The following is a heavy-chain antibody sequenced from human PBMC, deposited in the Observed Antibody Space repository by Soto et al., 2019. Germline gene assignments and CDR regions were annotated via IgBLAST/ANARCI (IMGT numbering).Heavy chain of an antibody. D-gene: IGHD5-12*01. CDR1: GFTFSSYG. V-gene: IGHV3-30*18. CDR3: AKDDSYVEMATSTGFDY. CDR2: ISYDGSNK. J-gene: IGHJ4*02. Sequence: GGSLRLSCSASGFTFSSYGMHWVRQAPGKGLEWVAVISYDGSNKYYADSVRGRFTISRDNSKNTLYLQMNSLRAEDTAVYYCAKDDSYVEMATSTGFDYWGQGTLVTVSS.